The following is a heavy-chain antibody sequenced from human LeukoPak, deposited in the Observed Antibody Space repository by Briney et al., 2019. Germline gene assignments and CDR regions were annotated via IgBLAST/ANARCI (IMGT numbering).Heavy chain of an antibody. Sequence: ASVKVSCKASGYTFTSYGISWVRQAPGQGLEWMGWISAYNGNTNYAQKLQGRVTMTTDTSTSTAYMELRSLRSDDTAVYYCARDRRAIATAGEYYFDYWGQGILVTVSS. V-gene: IGHV1-18*01. CDR3: ARDRRAIATAGEYYFDY. D-gene: IGHD6-13*01. CDR2: ISAYNGNT. J-gene: IGHJ4*02. CDR1: GYTFTSYG.